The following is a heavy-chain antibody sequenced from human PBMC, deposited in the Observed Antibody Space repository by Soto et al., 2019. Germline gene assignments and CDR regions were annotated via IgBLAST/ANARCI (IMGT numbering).Heavy chain of an antibody. V-gene: IGHV1-2*02. J-gene: IGHJ5*02. CDR1: GYTFTSYS. Sequence: QMVQSGSEVKKPGASVKFSCKASGYTFTSYSIYWVRQAPGQGLECMGWMNPDNGSAKSAQKFQDRITMTRDTSTSTAYMDLSGLRSDDTATYFCARGIRGGQLTPWGQGTLVTVSS. CDR3: ARGIRGGQLTP. CDR2: MNPDNGSA. D-gene: IGHD3-10*01.